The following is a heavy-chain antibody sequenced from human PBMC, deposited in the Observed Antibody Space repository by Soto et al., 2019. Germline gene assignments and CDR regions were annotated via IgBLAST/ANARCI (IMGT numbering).Heavy chain of an antibody. CDR1: GGSISSSSYY. CDR2: IYYSGST. CDR3: ARRGWYDGAFDI. V-gene: IGHV4-39*01. J-gene: IGHJ3*02. Sequence: PSETLSLTCTVSGGSISSSSYYWGWIRQPPGKGLEWIGSIYYSGSTYYNPSLKSRVTISVDTSKNQFSLKLSSVTAADTAVYYCARRGWYDGAFDIWGQGTMVTVSS. D-gene: IGHD3-3*01.